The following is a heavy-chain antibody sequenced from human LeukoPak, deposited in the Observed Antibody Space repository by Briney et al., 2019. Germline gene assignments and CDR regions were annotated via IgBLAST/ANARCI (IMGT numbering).Heavy chain of an antibody. D-gene: IGHD6-6*01. CDR3: ASHSSSFDY. J-gene: IGHJ4*02. CDR2: INWNGGST. V-gene: IGHV3-20*04. Sequence: GGSLRLSCAASGFTFSSYGMHWVRQAPGKGLEWVSGINWNGGSTGYADSVKGRFTISRDNAKNSLYLQMNSLRAEDTALYYCASHSSSFDYWGQGTLVTVSS. CDR1: GFTFSSYG.